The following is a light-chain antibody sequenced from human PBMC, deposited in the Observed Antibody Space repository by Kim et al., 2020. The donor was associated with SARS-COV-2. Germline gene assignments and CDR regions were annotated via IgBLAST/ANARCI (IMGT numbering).Light chain of an antibody. J-gene: IGLJ1*01. CDR3: FSYTRSGTYV. Sequence: QSITVSCTGTGSDVGAYNYVSWYQQHPGKAPKLLIFDVTERPSGISSRFSASKSGHTASLTISGLQAEDESDYYCFSYTRSGTYVFGTGTKVTVL. CDR2: DVT. V-gene: IGLV2-14*03. CDR1: GSDVGAYNY.